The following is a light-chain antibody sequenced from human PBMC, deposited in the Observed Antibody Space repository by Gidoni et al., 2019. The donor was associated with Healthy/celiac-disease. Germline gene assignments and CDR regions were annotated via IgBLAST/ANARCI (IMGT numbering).Light chain of an antibody. CDR3: QQSGSSPYT. CDR2: DAS. J-gene: IGKJ2*01. Sequence: EIVLTQSPGTLSLSPGERATLSCRASQSVTNNYLAWYQQKPGQAPRLVIYDASNRATGIPDSFSGSGSGPDFTLTISRLEPEDFAVYYCQQSGSSPYTFXQXSKLEIK. V-gene: IGKV3-20*01. CDR1: QSVTNNY.